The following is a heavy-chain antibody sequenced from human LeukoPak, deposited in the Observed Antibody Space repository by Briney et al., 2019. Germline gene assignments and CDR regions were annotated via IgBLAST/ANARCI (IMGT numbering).Heavy chain of an antibody. Sequence: GASVKVSCKASGYTFTGYYMHWVRQAPGQGLEWMGWINPNSGGTNYAQKFQGRVTMTRDTSISTAYMELSRLRSDDTAVYYCAREGYSYGYEMNWFDPWGQGTLVTVSS. D-gene: IGHD5-18*01. J-gene: IGHJ5*02. CDR2: INPNSGGT. CDR1: GYTFTGYY. CDR3: AREGYSYGYEMNWFDP. V-gene: IGHV1-2*02.